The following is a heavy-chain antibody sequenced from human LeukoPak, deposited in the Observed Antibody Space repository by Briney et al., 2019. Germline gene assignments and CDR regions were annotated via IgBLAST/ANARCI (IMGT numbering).Heavy chain of an antibody. J-gene: IGHJ6*03. CDR1: GFTFSSYA. V-gene: IGHV3-23*01. CDR3: AKDSRGNSYYMDV. D-gene: IGHD2/OR15-2a*01. Sequence: PGRSLRLSCAASGFTFSSYAMGWVRQAPGKGLEWVSAISGSGGSTYYAASVKGRFTISRDNSKNTLYLQMNSLRAEDTAVYYCAKDSRGNSYYMDVWGKGPTVTVSS. CDR2: ISGSGGST.